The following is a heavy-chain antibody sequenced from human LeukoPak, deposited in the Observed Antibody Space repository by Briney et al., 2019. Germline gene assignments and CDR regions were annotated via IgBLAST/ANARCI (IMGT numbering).Heavy chain of an antibody. CDR2: INPNSGGT. V-gene: IGHV1-2*02. J-gene: IGHJ1*01. CDR1: GYTFTGYY. CDR3: ARTEDSGSYTSVYFQH. D-gene: IGHD1-26*01. Sequence: ASVKVSCKASGYTFTGYYMHWVRQAPGQGLEWMGWINPNSGGTNYAQKFQGRVTMTRDTSISTAYMELSRLRSDDTAVYYCARTEDSGSYTSVYFQHWGQGTLVTVSS.